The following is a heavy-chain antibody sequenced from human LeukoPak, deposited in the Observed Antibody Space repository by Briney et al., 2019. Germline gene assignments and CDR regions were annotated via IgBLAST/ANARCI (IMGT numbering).Heavy chain of an antibody. J-gene: IGHJ3*02. CDR3: VRNGIVGPTNAFDI. V-gene: IGHV3-33*01. Sequence: TGRSLRLPCAASGFTFSTYGMHWVRQAPGKGLEWVAVIWYDGSNRNYADSVKDRFTISRDNSRSTLYLQMNSLRAEDTAIYYCVRNGIVGPTNAFDIWGHGTVVTVSS. CDR2: IWYDGSNR. CDR1: GFTFSTYG. D-gene: IGHD1-26*01.